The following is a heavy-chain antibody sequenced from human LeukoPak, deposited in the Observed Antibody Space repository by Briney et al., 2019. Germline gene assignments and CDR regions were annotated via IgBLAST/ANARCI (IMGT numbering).Heavy chain of an antibody. Sequence: SETLSLTCTVSGGSISSYYWSWIRQPPGKGLEWIGYIYYSGSTNYNPSLKSRATISVDTSKNQFSLKLSSVTAADTAVYYCARSKLAVAGTPYYYYMDVWGKGTTVTVSS. CDR2: IYYSGST. D-gene: IGHD6-19*01. V-gene: IGHV4-59*01. CDR3: ARSKLAVAGTPYYYYMDV. CDR1: GGSISSYY. J-gene: IGHJ6*03.